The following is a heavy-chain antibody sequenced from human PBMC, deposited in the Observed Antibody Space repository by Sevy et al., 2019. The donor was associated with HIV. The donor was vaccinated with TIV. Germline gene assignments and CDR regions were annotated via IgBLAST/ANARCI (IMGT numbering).Heavy chain of an antibody. CDR2: ISGDTYYT. Sequence: GGSLRLSCNASGITFSTSVMNWVRQSPDRGLEWVSSISGDTYYTHYADSMRGRFIVSRDNAKNSLFLEMNSLTVGETAVYYCTRASLLGYCSTTSCYYAFDIWGPGTVVTVSS. CDR3: TRASLLGYCSTTSCYYAFDI. D-gene: IGHD2-2*01. V-gene: IGHV3-21*01. J-gene: IGHJ3*02. CDR1: GITFSTSV.